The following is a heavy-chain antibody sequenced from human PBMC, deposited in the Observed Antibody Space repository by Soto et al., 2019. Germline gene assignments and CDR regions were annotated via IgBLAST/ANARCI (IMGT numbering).Heavy chain of an antibody. V-gene: IGHV4-39*01. Sequence: SETLSLTCTVSGGSLGSSGYYWGWIRQSPGKGLEWIGNIYYSGNTFYNPSLKSRVTISVDTSKNQIYLHLSAVTAADTAIFYCASIAAPGTTHFDCWGQGTLVTVSS. J-gene: IGHJ4*02. CDR2: IYYSGNT. D-gene: IGHD6-13*01. CDR1: GGSLGSSGYY. CDR3: ASIAAPGTTHFDC.